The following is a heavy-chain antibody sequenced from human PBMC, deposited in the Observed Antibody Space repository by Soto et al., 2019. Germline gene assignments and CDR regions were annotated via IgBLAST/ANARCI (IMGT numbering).Heavy chain of an antibody. V-gene: IGHV1-18*01. Sequence: ASLKGSCKASGSTCTSYGISWVRQAPGQGLEGMGWISAYNGNTNYARKLQGRVTMATDTSTSTACMELGSLRSADTGVDYCARDSPATRITIFGVASYYSYTMDVWGKGTTVSVSS. CDR2: ISAYNGNT. D-gene: IGHD3-3*01. CDR3: ARDSPATRITIFGVASYYSYTMDV. CDR1: GSTCTSYG. J-gene: IGHJ6*03.